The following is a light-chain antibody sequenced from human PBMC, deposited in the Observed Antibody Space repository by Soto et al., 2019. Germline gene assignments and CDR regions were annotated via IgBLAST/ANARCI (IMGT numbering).Light chain of an antibody. J-gene: IGLJ2*01. Sequence: QSVLTQPPSASGTPGQRVTISCSGSSSKIGSNTVNWYQQLPGTAPKLLSYSNNQRPSGVPDRFSGSKSGTSASLAISGLQSEDEADYYCAAWDDSLNGLFGGGTKLTVL. CDR3: AAWDDSLNGL. CDR1: SSKIGSNT. V-gene: IGLV1-44*01. CDR2: SNN.